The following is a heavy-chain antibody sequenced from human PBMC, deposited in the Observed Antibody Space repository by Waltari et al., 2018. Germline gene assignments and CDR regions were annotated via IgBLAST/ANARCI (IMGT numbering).Heavy chain of an antibody. J-gene: IGHJ3*02. V-gene: IGHV1-2*06. CDR3: ARYSGWGSYPLDAFDI. D-gene: IGHD3-16*02. Sequence: QVQLVQSGAEVKKPGASVKVSCKASGYTFTGYYMHWVRQAPGQGLEWMGRTNPSSGGTNYAQKFQGRVPMTRDTSISTAYMELSRLRSDDTAVYSCARYSGWGSYPLDAFDIWGQGTMVTVSS. CDR1: GYTFTGYY. CDR2: TNPSSGGT.